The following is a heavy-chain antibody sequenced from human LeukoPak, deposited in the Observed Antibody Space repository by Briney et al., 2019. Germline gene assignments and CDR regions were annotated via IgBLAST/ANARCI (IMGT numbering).Heavy chain of an antibody. CDR3: ARNAAGDY. D-gene: IGHD6-13*01. J-gene: IGHJ4*02. V-gene: IGHV3-48*03. Sequence: GGSLRLSCVASGFIFSNYEMNWVRQAPGKGLEWVSYIYGSGSPIYYADFVKGRFTISRDNAKNSLYLQMNSLRPEDTAVYYCARNAAGDYWGQGTLVTVSS. CDR1: GFIFSNYE. CDR2: IYGSGSPI.